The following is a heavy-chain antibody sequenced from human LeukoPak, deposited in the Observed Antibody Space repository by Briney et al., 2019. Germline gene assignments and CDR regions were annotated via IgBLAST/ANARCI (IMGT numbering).Heavy chain of an antibody. J-gene: IGHJ3*02. CDR3: ARDLLVGATIDAFDI. Sequence: ASVKVSCKASGYTFTSYGISWVRQAPGQGLEWLGWISAYNGNTNYAQKLQGRVTMTRDTSISTAHMELSRLRSDDTAVYYCARDLLVGATIDAFDIWGQGTMVTVSS. D-gene: IGHD1-26*01. CDR1: GYTFTSYG. V-gene: IGHV1-18*01. CDR2: ISAYNGNT.